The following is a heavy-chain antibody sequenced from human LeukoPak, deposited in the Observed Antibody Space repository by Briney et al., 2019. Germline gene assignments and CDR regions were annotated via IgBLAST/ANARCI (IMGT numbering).Heavy chain of an antibody. CDR1: GYYFTSAYY. J-gene: IGHJ4*02. V-gene: IGHV4-38-2*02. D-gene: IGHD2-8*01. Sequence: SETLSLTCTVSGYYFTSAYYWVWIRQPPGKGLEWIGGMYHSGNTYYNPSLKSRVTISVDKSKNQFSLKLSSVTAADTAVYYCAGPSCSNSECYAIDYWGQGTLVNVSS. CDR2: MYHSGNT. CDR3: AGPSCSNSECYAIDY.